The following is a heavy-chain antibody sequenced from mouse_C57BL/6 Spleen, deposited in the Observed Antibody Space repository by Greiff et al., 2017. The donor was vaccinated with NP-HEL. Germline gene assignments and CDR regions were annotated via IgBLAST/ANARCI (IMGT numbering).Heavy chain of an antibody. CDR2: IYPGSGNT. CDR3: ASTRSLTGDWYFDV. V-gene: IGHV1-76*01. J-gene: IGHJ1*03. Sequence: QVQLQQSGAELVRPGASVKLSCKASGYTFTDYYINWVKQRPGQGLEWIARIYPGSGNTYYNEKFKGKATLTAEKSSSTAYMQLSSLTSEDSAVYFCASTRSLTGDWYFDVWGTGTTVTVSS. CDR1: GYTFTDYY. D-gene: IGHD4-1*01.